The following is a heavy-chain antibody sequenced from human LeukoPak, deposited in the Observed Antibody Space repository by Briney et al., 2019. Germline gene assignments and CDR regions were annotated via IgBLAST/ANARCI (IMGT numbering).Heavy chain of an antibody. CDR3: TRVPELPEY. V-gene: IGHV1-8*01. Sequence: GASVEVSCKASGYTFTSYDINWVRQATGQGLEWMGWMNPNSGNTGYAQKFQGRVTMTRNTSITTAYMELSSLTSEDTAMYYCTRVPELPEYWGQGTLVTVSS. D-gene: IGHD2-15*01. CDR1: GYTFTSYD. CDR2: MNPNSGNT. J-gene: IGHJ4*02.